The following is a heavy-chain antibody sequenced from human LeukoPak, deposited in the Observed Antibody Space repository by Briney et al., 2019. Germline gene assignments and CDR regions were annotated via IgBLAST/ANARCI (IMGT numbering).Heavy chain of an antibody. CDR1: GFTFSDHY. J-gene: IGHJ4*02. V-gene: IGHV3-72*01. CDR2: IRNKANSYTT. D-gene: IGHD3-10*01. CDR3: GRVRGEEN. Sequence: GGSLRLSCAPSGFTFSDHYMDWVRQAPGKGLEWVGRIRNKANSYTTDYAASVKGRFTISRDDSMNSLYLQMNGLKTEDTAVYYCGRVRGEENWGQGTLVTVSS.